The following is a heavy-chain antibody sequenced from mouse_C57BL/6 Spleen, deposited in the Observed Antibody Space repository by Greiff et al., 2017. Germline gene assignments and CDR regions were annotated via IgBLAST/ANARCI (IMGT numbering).Heavy chain of an antibody. J-gene: IGHJ2*01. D-gene: IGHD1-1*01. V-gene: IGHV1-69*01. Sequence: VQLQQPGAELVMPGASVKLSCTASGYTFTSYWMHWVKQRPGQGLEWIGEIDPSDSYTNYTQKFKGKSTLTVDKSSSTAYMQLSSLTSEDSAVYYCARSIGGITTFGYWGQGPTLTVSS. CDR3: ARSIGGITTFGY. CDR1: GYTFTSYW. CDR2: IDPSDSYT.